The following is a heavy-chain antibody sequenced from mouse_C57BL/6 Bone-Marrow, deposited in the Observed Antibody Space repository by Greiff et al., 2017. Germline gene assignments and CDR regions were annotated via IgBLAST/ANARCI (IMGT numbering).Heavy chain of an antibody. Sequence: EVQLVESEGGLVQPGSSMKLSCTASGFTFSDYYMAWVRQVPEKGLEWVANINYDGSSTYYLDSLKSRFIISRDNAKNILYLQMSSLKSEDTATYYCAREGDYGSSDYYAMDYWGQGTSVTVSS. CDR1: GFTFSDYY. CDR3: AREGDYGSSDYYAMDY. D-gene: IGHD1-1*01. J-gene: IGHJ4*01. CDR2: INYDGSST. V-gene: IGHV5-16*01.